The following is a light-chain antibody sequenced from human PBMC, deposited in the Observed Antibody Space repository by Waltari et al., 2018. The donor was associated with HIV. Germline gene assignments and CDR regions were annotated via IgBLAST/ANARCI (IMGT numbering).Light chain of an antibody. V-gene: IGKV1-5*03. CDR3: QHYDSYPLT. CDR2: KAS. J-gene: IGKJ4*01. Sequence: DIQMTQSPSTLSTSVGDRVTITCRASQSIGRRLAWYQQKPGKAPTLLLAKASNLASRVPSWFGGSGSRTEFTLTISSLQPDDFATYYCQHYDSYPLTFGGGTKVEIK. CDR1: QSIGRR.